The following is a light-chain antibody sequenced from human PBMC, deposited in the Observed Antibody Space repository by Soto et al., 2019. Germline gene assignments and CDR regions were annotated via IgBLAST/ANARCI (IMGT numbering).Light chain of an antibody. CDR2: DVS. V-gene: IGLV2-14*01. J-gene: IGLJ1*01. CDR3: SSFTSSVTYV. CDR1: SSDVGGHNS. Sequence: QSALTQPASVSGSPVQSITISCTGTSSDVGGHNSVSWYRQDPGKAPKLMIYDVSNRPSGVSDRFSGSKSGNTASLTISGLQIEDEADYYCSSFTSSVTYVFGTGTKVTVL.